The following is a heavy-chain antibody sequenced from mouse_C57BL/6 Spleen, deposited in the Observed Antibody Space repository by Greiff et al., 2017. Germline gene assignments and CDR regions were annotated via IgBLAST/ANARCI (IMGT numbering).Heavy chain of an antibody. D-gene: IGHD3-3*01. V-gene: IGHV1-80*01. CDR2: IYPGDGDT. J-gene: IGHJ2*01. CDR1: GYAFSSYW. CDR3: AREGRGYYFDY. Sequence: VQLQQSGAELVKPGASVKISCKASGYAFSSYWMNWVKQRPGKGLEWIGQIYPGDGDTNYNGKFKGKATLTADKASSTAYMQLSSLTSEASAFYFCAREGRGYYFDYWGQVTTLTVPS.